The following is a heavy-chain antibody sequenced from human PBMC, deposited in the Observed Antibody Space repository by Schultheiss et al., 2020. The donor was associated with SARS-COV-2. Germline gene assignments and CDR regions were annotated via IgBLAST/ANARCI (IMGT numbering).Heavy chain of an antibody. J-gene: IGHJ4*02. CDR2: IYYSGST. D-gene: IGHD6-13*01. CDR3: ARSYSDLGWYSSSWSYYYFDY. V-gene: IGHV4-59*08. CDR1: GGSISSYY. Sequence: SETLSLTCTVSGGSISSYYWSWIRQPPGKGLEWIGYIYYSGSTNYNPSLKSRVTISVDTSKNQFSLKLSSVTAADTAVYYCARSYSDLGWYSSSWSYYYFDYWGQGTLVTVSS.